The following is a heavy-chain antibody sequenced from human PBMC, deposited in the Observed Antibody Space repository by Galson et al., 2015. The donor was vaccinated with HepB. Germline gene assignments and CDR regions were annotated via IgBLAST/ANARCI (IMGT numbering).Heavy chain of an antibody. Sequence: CAISGDSVSNNYAAWNWIRQSPSRGLEWLGRTYYRSKWYNDYANSVKSRVTINSDTSKNQFYLHLKSVTPDDTAVYYCAREIHKYFYDSSGYDYWGQGSLVTVSS. D-gene: IGHD3-22*01. J-gene: IGHJ4*02. CDR2: TYYRSKWYN. CDR1: GDSVSNNYAA. CDR3: AREIHKYFYDSSGYDY. V-gene: IGHV6-1*01.